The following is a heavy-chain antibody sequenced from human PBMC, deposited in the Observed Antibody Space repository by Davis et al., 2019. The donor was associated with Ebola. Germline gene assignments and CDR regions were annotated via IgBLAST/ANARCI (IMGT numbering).Heavy chain of an antibody. CDR2: INHSGST. V-gene: IGHV4-34*01. CDR1: GGSFSGYY. D-gene: IGHD3-9*01. Sequence: MPSETLSLTCAVYGGSFSGYYWSWIRQPPGKGLEWIGEINHSGSTNYNPSLKSRVTISVDTSKNQFSLKLSSVTAADTAVYYCASALTYYDILTENWFDPWGQGTLVTVSS. J-gene: IGHJ5*02. CDR3: ASALTYYDILTENWFDP.